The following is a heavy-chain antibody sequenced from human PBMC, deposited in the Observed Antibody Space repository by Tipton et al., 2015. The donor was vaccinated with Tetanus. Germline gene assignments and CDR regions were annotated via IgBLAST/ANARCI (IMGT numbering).Heavy chain of an antibody. Sequence: SLRLSCAASGFTFSNYNMNWVRQAPGKGLEWVSSISGSGDYIYYADSVKGRFTISRDNANHSLFLQMNSLRVEDTAVYYCTRASLPRSSSLVWFDPWGQGTLVTVSS. D-gene: IGHD6-6*01. CDR2: ISGSGDYI. J-gene: IGHJ5*02. CDR1: GFTFSNYN. V-gene: IGHV3-21*01. CDR3: TRASLPRSSSLVWFDP.